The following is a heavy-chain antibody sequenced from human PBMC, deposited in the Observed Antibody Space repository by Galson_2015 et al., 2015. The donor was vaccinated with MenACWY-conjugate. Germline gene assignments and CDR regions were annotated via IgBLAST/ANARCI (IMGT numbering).Heavy chain of an antibody. CDR2: ISPGDSNT. CDR1: GYYFTRYW. V-gene: IGHV5-51*01. D-gene: IGHD1-26*01. CDR3: ARHPPGGRGMDV. J-gene: IGHJ6*02. Sequence: QSGAEVTQPGESLTISCKGSGYYFTRYWIAWVRQIPGKGLEWMGLISPGDSNTRYSPSFQGQVTISADKSISTAYLQWSSLKASDTAMYYCARHPPGGRGMDVWGQGTTVTVSS.